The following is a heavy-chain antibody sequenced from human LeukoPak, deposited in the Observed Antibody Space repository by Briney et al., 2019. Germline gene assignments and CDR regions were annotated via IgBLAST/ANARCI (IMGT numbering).Heavy chain of an antibody. J-gene: IGHJ2*01. D-gene: IGHD3-10*01. V-gene: IGHV4-4*07. CDR1: GGSISSYY. CDR2: MYTSGST. CDR3: ARDRDGSGSYYTQYWYFDL. Sequence: SETLPLTCAVSGGSISSYYWSWIRQPAGKGLEWIGRMYTSGSTNYNPSLKSRVTMSVDTSKNQFSLKLSSVTAADTAVYYCARDRDGSGSYYTQYWYFDLWGRGTLVTVSS.